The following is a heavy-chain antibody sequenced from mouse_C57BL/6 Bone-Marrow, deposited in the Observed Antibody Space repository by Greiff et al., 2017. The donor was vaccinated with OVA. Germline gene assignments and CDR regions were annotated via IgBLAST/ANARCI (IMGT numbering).Heavy chain of an antibody. CDR3: ASDFYGNYYAY. Sequence: QVQLQQSGPELVKPGASVKISCKASGYTFTSSWMNWVKQRPGQGLEWIGRIYPGDGDTNYNGKFKGKATLTADKSSSTAYMQLSSLTSEDSAVYFCASDFYGNYYAYWGQGTLVTVSA. CDR1: GYTFTSSW. D-gene: IGHD2-1*01. J-gene: IGHJ3*01. V-gene: IGHV1-82*01. CDR2: IYPGDGDT.